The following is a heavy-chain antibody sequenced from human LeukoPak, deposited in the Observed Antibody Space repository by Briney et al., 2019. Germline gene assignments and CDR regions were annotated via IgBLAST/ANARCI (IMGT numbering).Heavy chain of an antibody. CDR2: IYTSGST. CDR1: GGSISSYY. Sequence: SETLSLTCTVPGGSISSYYWSWIRQPAGKGLEWIGRIYTSGSTNYNPSLKSRVTMSVDTSKNQFSLKLSSVTAADTAVYYCARLVRIAVAGTRLDYWGQGTRVTVSS. V-gene: IGHV4-4*07. CDR3: ARLVRIAVAGTRLDY. D-gene: IGHD6-19*01. J-gene: IGHJ4*02.